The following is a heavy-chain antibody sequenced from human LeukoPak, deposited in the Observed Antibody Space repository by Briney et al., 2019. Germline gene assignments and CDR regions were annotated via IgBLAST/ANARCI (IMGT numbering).Heavy chain of an antibody. J-gene: IGHJ5*02. V-gene: IGHV3-74*01. CDR1: GFTFSSYW. CDR3: ARDQDYDFWSGRRGWFDP. D-gene: IGHD3-3*01. CDR2: IITDGSST. Sequence: GGSLRLSCSASGFTFSSYWMHWVRQAPGKGLVWVSRIITDGSSTSYADSVKGRFTISRDNAKNTLYLQMNSLRAEDTAVYYCARDQDYDFWSGRRGWFDPWGQGTLVTVSS.